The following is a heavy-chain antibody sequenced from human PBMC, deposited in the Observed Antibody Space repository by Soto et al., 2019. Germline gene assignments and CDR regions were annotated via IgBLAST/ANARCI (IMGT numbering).Heavy chain of an antibody. CDR2: ISGSGGST. D-gene: IGHD3-16*02. J-gene: IGHJ4*02. V-gene: IGHV3-23*01. CDR1: GFTFSSYA. Sequence: GGSLRLSCAASGFTFSSYAMSWVRQAPGKGLEWVSAISGSGGSTYYADSVKGRFTISRDNSKDTLYLQMNSLRAEDTAVYYCAKDSDYDYVWGSYRAVDSWGQGTLVTVSS. CDR3: AKDSDYDYVWGSYRAVDS.